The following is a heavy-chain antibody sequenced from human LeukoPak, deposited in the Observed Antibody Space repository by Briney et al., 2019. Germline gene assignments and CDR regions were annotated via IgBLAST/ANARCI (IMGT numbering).Heavy chain of an antibody. J-gene: IGHJ4*02. CDR1: GFTFSSYS. D-gene: IGHD4-17*01. CDR2: ISSSSSTI. V-gene: IGHV3-48*04. Sequence: GGSLRLSCAASGFTFSSYSMNWVRQAPGKGLEWVSYISSSSSTIYYADSVKGRFTISRDNAKNSLYLQMNSLRAEDTALYYCVKDTSSTVTTRSNFDYWGQGTLVTVSS. CDR3: VKDTSSTVTTRSNFDY.